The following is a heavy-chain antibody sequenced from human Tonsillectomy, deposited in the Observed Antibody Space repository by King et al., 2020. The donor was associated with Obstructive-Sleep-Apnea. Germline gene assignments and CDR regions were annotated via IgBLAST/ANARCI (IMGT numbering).Heavy chain of an antibody. CDR2: IYYSGST. J-gene: IGHJ5*02. CDR1: GGSVSSGSYY. CDR3: ARDKNYGGFDP. V-gene: IGHV4-61*01. D-gene: IGHD4-17*01. Sequence: QLQESGPGLVKPSETLSLTCTVSGGSVSSGSYYWSWIRQPPGKGLEWIGYIYYSGSTNYNPSLKSRGTISVDTSKHQSSLKLSSVTAADTSVYYCARDKNYGGFDPWGQGTLVTVSS.